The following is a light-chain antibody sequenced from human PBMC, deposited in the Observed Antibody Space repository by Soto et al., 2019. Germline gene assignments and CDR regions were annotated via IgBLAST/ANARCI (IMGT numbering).Light chain of an antibody. J-gene: IGLJ1*01. Sequence: QSVLTQPASVSGSPGQPNNISCTGTSSDVGSYNLVSWYQQLPGKAPKLIIYEVSRRPSGVSNRFSGSKSGNTASLTISGLQAEDEADYYCCSWAGSNTFYFFGTGTKVTVL. V-gene: IGLV2-23*02. CDR1: SSDVGSYNL. CDR3: CSWAGSNTFYF. CDR2: EVS.